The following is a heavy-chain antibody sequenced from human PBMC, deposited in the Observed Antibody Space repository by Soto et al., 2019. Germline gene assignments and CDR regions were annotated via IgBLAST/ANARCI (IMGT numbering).Heavy chain of an antibody. CDR2: IYPGDSDS. CDR1: GFTFTSYW. J-gene: IGHJ4*02. Sequence: DSLTISCKGSGFTFTSYWIALVRQMPGKGLEWMGIIYPGDSDSSYSPSFQGQVTISADKSINTAYLHWSSLKASDTAIYYCAKHEGYCSTTTCSNFDYWGQGTLVTVSS. V-gene: IGHV5-51*01. D-gene: IGHD2-2*01. CDR3: AKHEGYCSTTTCSNFDY.